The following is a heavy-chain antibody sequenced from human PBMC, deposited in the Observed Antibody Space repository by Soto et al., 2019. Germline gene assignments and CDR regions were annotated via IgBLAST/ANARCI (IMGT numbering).Heavy chain of an antibody. Sequence: SETLSLTCAVYGGSFSIYYWSWIRQSPEKGLEWIGEIVHNGSTNYNPYLNSRVTISVDTSKNQYSLKIKTETAADTAVYYCARGNWFDSWGQGTLVTVS. CDR2: IVHNGST. CDR3: ARGNWFDS. CDR1: GGSFSIYY. J-gene: IGHJ5*01. V-gene: IGHV4-34*01.